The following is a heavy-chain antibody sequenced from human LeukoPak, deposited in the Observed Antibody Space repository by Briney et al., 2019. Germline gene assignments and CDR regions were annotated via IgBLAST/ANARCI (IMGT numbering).Heavy chain of an antibody. J-gene: IGHJ4*02. CDR3: AKDYLYYYGSGSYYKPPDY. Sequence: GGSLRLSCAASGFIFSSYGMHCVRQAPGKGLEWVAVISYDGSNKYYVDSVKGRFTISRDNSKNTLSLQMNSLRAEDTAVYYCAKDYLYYYGSGSYYKPPDYWGQGTLVTVSS. D-gene: IGHD3-10*01. V-gene: IGHV3-30*18. CDR1: GFIFSSYG. CDR2: ISYDGSNK.